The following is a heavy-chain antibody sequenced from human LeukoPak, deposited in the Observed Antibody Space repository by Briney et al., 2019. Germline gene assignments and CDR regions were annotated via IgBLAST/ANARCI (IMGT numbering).Heavy chain of an antibody. CDR1: GYTFISYY. CDR2: INPSGGST. D-gene: IGHD6-19*01. J-gene: IGHJ4*02. CDR3: ARGVKRSSGWTHYFDY. V-gene: IGHV1-46*01. Sequence: ASVKVSCKASGYTFISYYIHWVRQAPGQGLEWMGIINPSGGSTSYAQNFQGRVAMTRDTSTSTVYMELSSLRSGDTAVYYCARGVKRSSGWTHYFDYWGQGTLVTVSS.